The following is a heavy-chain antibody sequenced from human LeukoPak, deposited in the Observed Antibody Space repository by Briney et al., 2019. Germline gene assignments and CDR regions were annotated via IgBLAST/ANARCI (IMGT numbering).Heavy chain of an antibody. CDR3: AKNYDFWSGYSNWFDP. CDR2: ISGSGGST. V-gene: IGHV3-23*01. CDR1: GFTFSSYA. D-gene: IGHD3-3*01. Sequence: GGSLRLSCAASGFTFSSYAMSWVRQAPGKGLEWVSAISGSGGSTYYADSVKGRFTISRDNSKNTPYLQMNSLRAEDTAVYYCAKNYDFWSGYSNWFDPWGQGTLVTVSS. J-gene: IGHJ5*02.